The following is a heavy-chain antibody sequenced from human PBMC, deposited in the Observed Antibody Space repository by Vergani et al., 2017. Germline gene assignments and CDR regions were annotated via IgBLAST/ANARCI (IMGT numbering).Heavy chain of an antibody. V-gene: IGHV1-24*01. CDR1: GYTLTELS. CDR2: FDPEDGET. J-gene: IGHJ4*02. D-gene: IGHD3-3*02. Sequence: QVQLVQSGAEVKKPGASVKVSCKASGYTLTELSMHWVRQAPGKGLEWMGGFDPEDGETIYAQKFQGRVTMTEDTSTDTAYMELSSLRSEDTAVYYCATVGIYGDYEVSWGFDYWGQGTLVTVSS. CDR3: ATVGIYGDYEVSWGFDY.